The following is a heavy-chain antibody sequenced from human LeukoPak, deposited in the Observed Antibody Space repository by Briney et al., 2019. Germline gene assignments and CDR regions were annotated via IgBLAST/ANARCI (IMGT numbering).Heavy chain of an antibody. V-gene: IGHV3-23*01. CDR1: GFTFATYA. J-gene: IGHJ4*02. D-gene: IGHD5/OR15-5a*01. CDR2: INANGIGT. Sequence: GGSLRLSCVASGFTFATYAMSWVRQAQGKGLEWVSAINANGIGTFYADSVKGRFTISRDNSKNTLFLQMDSLRAEDTALYYCAKHPVSGNFDSWGQGTLVTVSS. CDR3: AKHPVSGNFDS.